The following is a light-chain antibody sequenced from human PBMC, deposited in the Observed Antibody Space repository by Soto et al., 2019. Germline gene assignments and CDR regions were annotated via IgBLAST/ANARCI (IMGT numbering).Light chain of an antibody. CDR3: LLSYSGARV. V-gene: IGLV7-46*01. CDR1: TGAVTSGHY. J-gene: IGLJ3*02. CDR2: NTS. Sequence: QAFVTQEPSLTVSPGVTVTLTCCSSTGAVTSGHYPYWFQQKPGQAPRTLVYNTSDKHSWAPARFSGSLLGGKAALTLSGAQPEDEAEYYRLLSYSGARVFGGETKVTVL.